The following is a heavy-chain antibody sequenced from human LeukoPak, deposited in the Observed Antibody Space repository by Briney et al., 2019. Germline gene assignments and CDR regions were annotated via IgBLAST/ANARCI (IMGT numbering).Heavy chain of an antibody. Sequence: GSLRLSCAASGFTFSSYGMHWVRQAPGKGLEWVAVISYDGSNKYYADSAKGRFTISRDNSKNTLYLQMNSLRAEDTAVYYRAKDTPGYYDSSGYQHDNYFDYWGQGTLVTVSS. D-gene: IGHD3-22*01. CDR3: AKDTPGYYDSSGYQHDNYFDY. J-gene: IGHJ4*02. V-gene: IGHV3-30*18. CDR1: GFTFSSYG. CDR2: ISYDGSNK.